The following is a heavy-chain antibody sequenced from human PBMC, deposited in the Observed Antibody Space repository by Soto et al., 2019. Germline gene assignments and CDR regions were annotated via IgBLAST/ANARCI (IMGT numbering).Heavy chain of an antibody. CDR2: IYYSGST. CDR3: ARGGGPCSGGSCYRRLRDYYYYYGMNV. D-gene: IGHD2-15*01. Sequence: SETLSLTCTVSGGSISSGCYYWSWIRQHPGKGLEWIGYIYYSGSTYYNPSLKSRVTISVDTSKNQFSLKLSSVTAADTAVYYCARGGGPCSGGSCYRRLRDYYYYYGMNVWGQGTTVTVSS. V-gene: IGHV4-31*03. CDR1: GGSISSGCYY. J-gene: IGHJ6*02.